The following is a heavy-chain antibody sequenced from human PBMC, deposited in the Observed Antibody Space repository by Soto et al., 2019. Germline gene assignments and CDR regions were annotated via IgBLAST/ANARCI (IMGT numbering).Heavy chain of an antibody. D-gene: IGHD2-2*01. J-gene: IGHJ4*02. CDR3: AKDVVPAAAEVGYFDY. Sequence: QVQLVESGGGVVQPGRSLRLSCAASGFTFSSYGMHWVRQAPGKGLEWVAVISYDGSNKYYADSVKGRFTISRDNSKNTLYLQMSSLRAESTDVYYCAKDVVPAAAEVGYFDYWGQGTLVTVSS. CDR1: GFTFSSYG. V-gene: IGHV3-30*18. CDR2: ISYDGSNK.